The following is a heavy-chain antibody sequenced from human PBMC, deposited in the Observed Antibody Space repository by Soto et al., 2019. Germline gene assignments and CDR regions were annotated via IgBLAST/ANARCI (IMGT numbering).Heavy chain of an antibody. CDR1: GFSLTTTGVG. V-gene: IGHV2-5*02. J-gene: IGHJ4*02. Sequence: QITLRESGPTLVKPTQTLTLTCTFSGFSLTTTGVGLGWIRQPPGNALQWLALIYWDDDKRYSPSLKSRLTITKDTSKNQVVLTMTTMDPVDTATYYCAHRGVRVTALFDYWGPGTPVTVSS. CDR3: AHRGVRVTALFDY. CDR2: IYWDDDK. D-gene: IGHD3-16*01.